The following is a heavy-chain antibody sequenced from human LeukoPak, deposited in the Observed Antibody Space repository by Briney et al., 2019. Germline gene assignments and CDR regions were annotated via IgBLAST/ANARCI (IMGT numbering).Heavy chain of an antibody. CDR2: ISYDGSNK. J-gene: IGHJ4*02. D-gene: IGHD3-22*01. CDR1: GFTFSSYG. CDR3: AKVKSQLTMNLHYFDY. Sequence: PGGSLRLSCAASGFTFSSYGMHWVRQAPGKGLEWVAVISYDGSNKYYADSVKGRFTISRDNSKNTLYLQMNSLRAEDTAVYYCAKVKSQLTMNLHYFDYWGQGTLVTVSS. V-gene: IGHV3-30*18.